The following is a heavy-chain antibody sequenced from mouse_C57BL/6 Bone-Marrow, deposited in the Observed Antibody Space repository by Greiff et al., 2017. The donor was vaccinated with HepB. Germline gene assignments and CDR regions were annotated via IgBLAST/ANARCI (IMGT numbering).Heavy chain of an antibody. CDR3: ARHEDERFYGNLYFDY. J-gene: IGHJ2*01. D-gene: IGHD2-1*01. CDR2: FYPGSGSI. V-gene: IGHV1-62-2*01. CDR1: GYTFTEYT. Sequence: QVQLQQSGAELVKPGASVKLSCKASGYTFTEYTIPWVKQRSGQGLEWIGWFYPGSGSIKYNEKFKDKATLTADKSSSTVYMELSRLTSEDSAVYFCARHEDERFYGNLYFDYWGQGTTLTVSS.